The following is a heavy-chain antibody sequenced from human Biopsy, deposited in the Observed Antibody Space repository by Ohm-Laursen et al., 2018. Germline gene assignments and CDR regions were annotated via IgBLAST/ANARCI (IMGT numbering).Heavy chain of an antibody. CDR3: AKPSGGVSTIGFDP. Sequence: SVKVSRKSSGYTFNAYYIHWMRQAPGQGLEWMGWINPATGETGYAQRFQGRVTMTRDTSVTTAYMQLSSLTPDDTALYYCAKPSGGVSTIGFDPWGQGTQVIVSS. V-gene: IGHV1-2*02. D-gene: IGHD3-16*01. J-gene: IGHJ5*02. CDR2: INPATGET. CDR1: GYTFNAYY.